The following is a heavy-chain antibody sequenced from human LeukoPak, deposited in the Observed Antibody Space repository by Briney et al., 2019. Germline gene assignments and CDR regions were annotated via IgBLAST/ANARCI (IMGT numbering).Heavy chain of an antibody. CDR1: GFTFSSYS. CDR3: ARERREWFDYYYMDV. CDR2: ISSSSSYI. Sequence: PGGSLRLSCAASGFTFSSYSMNWVRQAPGKGLEWVSSISSSSSYIYYADSVKGRFTISRDNAKNSLYLQMNSLRAEDTAVYYCARERREWFDYYYMDVWGKGTTVTVSS. V-gene: IGHV3-21*01. D-gene: IGHD3-3*01. J-gene: IGHJ6*03.